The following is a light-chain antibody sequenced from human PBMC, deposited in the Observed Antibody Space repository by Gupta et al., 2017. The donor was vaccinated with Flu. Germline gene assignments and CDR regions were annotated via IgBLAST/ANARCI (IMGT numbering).Light chain of an antibody. CDR1: QTVSTY. Sequence: TLSLSPGERATLSCMSRQTVSTYLAWYKQKPEQAPRLLIYDASNRDPGITARFSGSGFGKDVTVAISSLELEDFARYYCQQRGIRPPVTFGQGTXLEIK. V-gene: IGKV3-11*01. CDR3: QQRGIRPPVT. J-gene: IGKJ5*01. CDR2: DAS.